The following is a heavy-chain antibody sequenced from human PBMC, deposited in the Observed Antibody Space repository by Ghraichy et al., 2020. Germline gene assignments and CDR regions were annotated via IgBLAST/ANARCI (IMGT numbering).Heavy chain of an antibody. D-gene: IGHD3-22*01. V-gene: IGHV3-30*18. Sequence: GESLRLSCAASGFTFSRYGLHWVRQAPGKGLEWVAVISYDGNNKYHADSVKGRFTISRDNSKNTLYLQMNSLRGEDTAVYYCAKERDTSGYYSFRGDYYGMDVWGQGTTVTVSS. CDR3: AKERDTSGYYSFRGDYYGMDV. CDR1: GFTFSRYG. CDR2: ISYDGNNK. J-gene: IGHJ6*02.